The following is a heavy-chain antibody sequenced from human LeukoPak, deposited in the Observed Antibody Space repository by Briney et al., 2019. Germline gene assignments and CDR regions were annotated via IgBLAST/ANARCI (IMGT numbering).Heavy chain of an antibody. V-gene: IGHV3-23*01. D-gene: IGHD1-14*01. J-gene: IGHJ4*02. CDR2: ISKSSTAT. CDR1: GFTFSSFA. CDR3: AKESPYTSPRNYYFDY. Sequence: GGSLRLSCAASGFTFSSFAMSWVRQAPGKGLEWVSAISKSSTATYYGDSVKGRSSISRDDSKNTVYLQINSLRADDTAIYYCAKESPYTSPRNYYFDYWGQGTLVTVSS.